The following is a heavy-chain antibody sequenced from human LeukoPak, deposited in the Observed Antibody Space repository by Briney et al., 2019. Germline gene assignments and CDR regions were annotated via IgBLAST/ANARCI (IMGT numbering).Heavy chain of an antibody. CDR2: IRSKVYGGTP. Sequence: GGSLRLSCTTSGFTFGDYTMSWIRQAPGKGLEWVGFIRSKVYGGTPEYAASVKGRFTISRDDSKGIAYLQMNSLKTEDTAVYYCTRDQTPYYWGQGTLVTVSS. CDR3: TRDQTPYY. V-gene: IGHV3-49*03. CDR1: GFTFGDYT. J-gene: IGHJ4*02.